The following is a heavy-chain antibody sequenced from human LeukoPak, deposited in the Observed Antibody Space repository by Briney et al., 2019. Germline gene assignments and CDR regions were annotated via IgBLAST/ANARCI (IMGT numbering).Heavy chain of an antibody. Sequence: GGALRLSCAASGFTFRNYWMHWVRQAPGKGGVWVSRINSAGSGTKYTDSTKGRFTISRDNAKNTLYLQMNSLRAEDTAVYYCGRELDWLPTLDYWGQGTLVTVSS. J-gene: IGHJ4*02. D-gene: IGHD3-9*01. CDR1: GFTFRNYW. CDR2: INSAGSGT. V-gene: IGHV3-74*03. CDR3: GRELDWLPTLDY.